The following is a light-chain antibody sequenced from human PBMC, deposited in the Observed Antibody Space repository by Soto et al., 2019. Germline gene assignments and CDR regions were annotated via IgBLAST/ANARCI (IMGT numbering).Light chain of an antibody. CDR1: QGIRND. V-gene: IGKV1-6*01. Sequence: ILLTQSPSSLSEAAGDRVTITRRASQGIRNDLGWYQQKPGKAPKLLIYAASSLQSGVPSRFSGSGSGTDFTLTISSLQPEDFATYYCLQDYNYPGTFGQGTEVDIK. CDR2: AAS. J-gene: IGKJ1*01. CDR3: LQDYNYPGT.